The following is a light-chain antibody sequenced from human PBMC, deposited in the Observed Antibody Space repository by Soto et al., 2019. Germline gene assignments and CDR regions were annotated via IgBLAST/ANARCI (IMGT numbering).Light chain of an antibody. CDR1: SSDVGSYNL. CDR2: EGS. Sequence: QSALTQPASVSVSPGQSITISCTGTSSDVGSYNLVSWYQQHPGKAPKLMIYEGSKRPSGVSNRFSGSKSGNTASLTISGLQAEDEADYYCCSYAGSSTDVVFGGGTKLTVL. J-gene: IGLJ2*01. CDR3: CSYAGSSTDVV. V-gene: IGLV2-23*01.